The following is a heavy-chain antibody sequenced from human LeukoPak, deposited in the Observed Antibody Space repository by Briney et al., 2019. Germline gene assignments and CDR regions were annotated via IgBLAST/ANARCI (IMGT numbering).Heavy chain of an antibody. D-gene: IGHD3-22*01. V-gene: IGHV4-59*01. CDR1: GGPISSYY. CDR2: IYYSGST. J-gene: IGHJ6*03. Sequence: SETLSLTCTVSGGPISSYYWSWLRQPPGKGLEWIGYIYYSGSTNYNPSLKSRVTISVDTSKNQFSLKLSSATAADTAVYYCARIVDYYYYYYMDVWGKGTTVTVSS. CDR3: ARIVDYYYYYYMDV.